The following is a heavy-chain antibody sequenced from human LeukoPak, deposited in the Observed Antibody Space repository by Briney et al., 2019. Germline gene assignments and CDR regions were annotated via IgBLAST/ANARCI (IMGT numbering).Heavy chain of an antibody. CDR2: ITPTSGST. D-gene: IGHD3-16*01. CDR3: ARAGDDEESYYYMDV. V-gene: IGHV1-46*01. CDR1: GYTFTSYF. Sequence: ASVKVSCKASGYTFTSYFIHWVRQAPGRGLEWMGLITPTSGSTIYAQKFQGRVTMTRDTSTTTVYMELSSLISEDTAVYYCARAGDDEESYYYMDVWGRGTKVTVSS. J-gene: IGHJ6*03.